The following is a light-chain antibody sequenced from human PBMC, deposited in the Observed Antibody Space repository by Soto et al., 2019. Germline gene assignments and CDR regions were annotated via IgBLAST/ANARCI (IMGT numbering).Light chain of an antibody. J-gene: IGLJ2*01. Sequence: QSVLTQPASVSGSPGQSITISCTGTSSDIGVYKYVSWYQQHPGKAPNLMIYEVSNRPSGVSNRSSGSKSGNTASLTISGLQAEDEADYYCSSYTSSSTVVFGGGTKLTVL. CDR2: EVS. CDR3: SSYTSSSTVV. V-gene: IGLV2-14*01. CDR1: SSDIGVYKY.